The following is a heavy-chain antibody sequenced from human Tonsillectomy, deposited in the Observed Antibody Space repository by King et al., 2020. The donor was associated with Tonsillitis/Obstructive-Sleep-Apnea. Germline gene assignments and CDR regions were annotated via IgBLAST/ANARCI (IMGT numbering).Heavy chain of an antibody. V-gene: IGHV3-48*03. CDR3: AGVRMDVFWCCHYDFAFDI. J-gene: IGHJ3*02. CDR2: ISSSGSII. D-gene: IGHD3-22*01. Sequence: VQLVESGGGLVQPGGSLRLSCAASGFTLSSYEMNWVRQAPGKGLEWVSYISSSGSIIYYTEYVKGRFNISRNNAKNSLYLQMNSLRAEDTAVYYCAGVRMDVFWCCHYDFAFDIWGQGTMVSVSS. CDR1: GFTLSSYE.